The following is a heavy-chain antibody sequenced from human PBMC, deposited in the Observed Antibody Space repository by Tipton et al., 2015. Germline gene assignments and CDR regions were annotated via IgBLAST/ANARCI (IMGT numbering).Heavy chain of an antibody. Sequence: SLRLSCAASGFTVTNYYMNWVRQAPGKGLEWVARRTNKADGDTTQYAASVEGRFTISRDDSQNSLFLQMNSLKTEDTAVYYCVREDNWVLDHWGQGTLVPVSS. CDR1: GFTVTNYY. CDR2: RTNKADGDTT. CDR3: VREDNWVLDH. V-gene: IGHV3-72*01. D-gene: IGHD3-16*01. J-gene: IGHJ4*02.